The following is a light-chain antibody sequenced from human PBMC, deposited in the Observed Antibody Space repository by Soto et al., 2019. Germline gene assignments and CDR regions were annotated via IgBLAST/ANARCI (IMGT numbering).Light chain of an antibody. CDR1: QSVSSN. Sequence: EIMMTQSPGSLSLTPGERAALSCRASQSVSSNLAWYQQKPGQAPRLLIYGASTRATGIPARFSGSGSGTEFTLTISSLQSEDFAVYYCQLSNNWPQPFAHGTKV. J-gene: IGKJ1*01. V-gene: IGKV3-15*01. CDR3: QLSNNWPQP. CDR2: GAS.